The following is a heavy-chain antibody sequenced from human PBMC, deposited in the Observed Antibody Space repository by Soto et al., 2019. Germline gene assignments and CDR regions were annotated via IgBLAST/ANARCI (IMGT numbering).Heavy chain of an antibody. D-gene: IGHD3-9*01. CDR1: GGTFSSYA. V-gene: IGHV1-69*13. J-gene: IGHJ6*02. CDR2: IIPIFGTA. Sequence: ASVKVSCKASGGTFSSYAISWVRQAPGQGLEWMGGIIPIFGTANYAQKFQGRVTITADESTSTAYMELSSLRSEDTAVYYCARETTGRYFDWLPHYYYYGMDVWGQGTTVTVSS. CDR3: ARETTGRYFDWLPHYYYYGMDV.